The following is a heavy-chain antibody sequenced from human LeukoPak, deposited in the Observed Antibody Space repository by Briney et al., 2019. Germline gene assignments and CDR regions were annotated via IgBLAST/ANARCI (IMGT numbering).Heavy chain of an antibody. CDR3: ARRLMGYCSGGSCYPPTAIHRRYDYYYMDV. Sequence: TSETLSLTCAVYGGSFSGYYWSWLRQPPGKGLEWIGEINHSGSTNYNPSLKSRVTISVDTSKNQFSLKLRSVTAADTAVYYCARRLMGYCSGGSCYPPTAIHRRYDYYYMDVWGKGTTVTISS. V-gene: IGHV4-34*01. CDR1: GGSFSGYY. D-gene: IGHD2-15*01. CDR2: INHSGST. J-gene: IGHJ6*03.